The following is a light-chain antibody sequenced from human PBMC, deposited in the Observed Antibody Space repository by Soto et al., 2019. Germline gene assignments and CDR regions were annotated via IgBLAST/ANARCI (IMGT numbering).Light chain of an antibody. V-gene: IGKV3-15*01. CDR2: GAS. CDR1: QSVSSN. Sequence: EIVMTQSPATLSVSPGERATLSCRASQSVSSNLAWYQQKPGQAPRLLIYGASTRATGIPARFSGSGSGTEFTLTIRSLQAEDFAVYYCQQYNNRRPWMFGQGTKVEIK. J-gene: IGKJ1*01. CDR3: QQYNNRRPWM.